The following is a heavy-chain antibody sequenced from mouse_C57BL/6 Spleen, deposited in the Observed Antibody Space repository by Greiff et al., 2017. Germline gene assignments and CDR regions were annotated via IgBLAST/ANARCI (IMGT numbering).Heavy chain of an antibody. CDR1: GYTFTSYW. V-gene: IGHV1-74*01. D-gene: IGHD1-1*01. Sequence: VKLQQPGAELVKPGASVKVSCKASGYTFTSYWMHWVKQRPGQGLEWIGRIHPSDSYTNYNQKFKGKATLTVDKSSSTAYMQLSSLTSEDSAGYYGAIDLGTTVVGIDDWGQGTTLTVSS. CDR3: AIDLGTTVVGIDD. J-gene: IGHJ2*01. CDR2: IHPSDSYT.